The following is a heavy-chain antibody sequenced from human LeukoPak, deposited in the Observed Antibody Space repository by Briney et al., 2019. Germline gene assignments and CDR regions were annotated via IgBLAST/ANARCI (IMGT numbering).Heavy chain of an antibody. CDR3: AREGTPTYYYDSHYYYYYMDV. D-gene: IGHD3-22*01. CDR2: INPSGGST. CDR1: GYTFTSYY. Sequence: ASAKVSCKASGYTFTSYYMHWVRQAPGQGLEWMGIINPSGGSTSYAQKFQGRVTMTRDMSTSTVYMELSSLRSEDTAVYYCAREGTPTYYYDSHYYYYYMDVWGKGTTVTVSS. V-gene: IGHV1-46*01. J-gene: IGHJ6*03.